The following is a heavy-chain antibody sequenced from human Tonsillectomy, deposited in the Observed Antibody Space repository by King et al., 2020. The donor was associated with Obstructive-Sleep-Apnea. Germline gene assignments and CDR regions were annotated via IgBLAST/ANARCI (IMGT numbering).Heavy chain of an antibody. CDR2: IWYDGSNK. D-gene: IGHD2-15*01. Sequence: VQLVESGGGVVQPGRSLRLSCAASGFTFSSYGMHWVRQAPGKGLEWVAVIWYDGSNKYYADSVKGRFTISRDNSKNTLYLQMNSLRAEDTAVYYCAKELGYCSGGRCFFGSWGQGTLVTVSS. J-gene: IGHJ4*02. CDR1: GFTFSSYG. CDR3: AKELGYCSGGRCFFGS. V-gene: IGHV3-33*06.